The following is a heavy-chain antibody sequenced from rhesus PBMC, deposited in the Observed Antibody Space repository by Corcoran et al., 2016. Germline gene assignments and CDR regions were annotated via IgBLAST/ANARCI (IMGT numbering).Heavy chain of an antibody. D-gene: IGHD6-13*01. CDR3: ARIASSWSNFDY. J-gene: IGHJ4*01. Sequence: QVQLQESGPAVVKPSETLSLTCAVSGGPISSSNWWSWIRQSPGKGLEWIGGYFGSGGSTEYKPSLAIRVTISIVTSKNQFSLKLSCVTAADTAVYYCARIASSWSNFDYWGQGVLVTVSS. V-gene: IGHV4-93*02. CDR1: GGPISSSNW. CDR2: YFGSGGST.